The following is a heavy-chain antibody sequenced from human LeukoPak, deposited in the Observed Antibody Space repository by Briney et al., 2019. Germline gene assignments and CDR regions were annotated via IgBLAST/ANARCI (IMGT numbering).Heavy chain of an antibody. CDR2: IYYSGST. CDR1: GGSISSSSYY. D-gene: IGHD4-11*01. CDR3: ARDLAVTTFSYWWFDP. J-gene: IGHJ5*02. Sequence: PSETLSLTCTVSGGSISSSSYYWGWIRQPPGKGLEWIGSIYYSGSTYYNPSLKSRVTISVDTSKNQFSLKLSSVTAADTAVYYCARDLAVTTFSYWWFDPWGQGTLVTVSS. V-gene: IGHV4-39*07.